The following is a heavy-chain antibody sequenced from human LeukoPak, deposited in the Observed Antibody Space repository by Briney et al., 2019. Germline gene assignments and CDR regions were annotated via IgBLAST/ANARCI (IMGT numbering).Heavy chain of an antibody. V-gene: IGHV3-30*04. Sequence: PGGSLRLSCAASGFTFSWNAIHWVRQAPGKGLEWVAVISYDGSNKYYADSVKGRFTISRDNSKNTLYLQMKSLRAEDTAVYYCARVTLTSANFDYWGQGTLVTVSS. CDR1: GFTFSWNA. J-gene: IGHJ4*02. CDR3: ARVTLTSANFDY. CDR2: ISYDGSNK.